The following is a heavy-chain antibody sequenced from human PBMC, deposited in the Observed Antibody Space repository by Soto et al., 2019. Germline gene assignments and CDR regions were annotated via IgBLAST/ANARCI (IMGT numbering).Heavy chain of an antibody. CDR1: GFTFSSYS. J-gene: IGHJ4*02. V-gene: IGHV3-21*01. CDR2: ISSSSYI. CDR3: ARGTSPARALDY. Sequence: GGSLRLSCAASGFTFSSYSMNWVRQAPGKGLEWVSSISSSSYIYYADSVKGRFTISRDNAKNSLYLQMNSLRAEDTAVYYCARGTSPARALDYWGQGTLVTVSS. D-gene: IGHD6-6*01.